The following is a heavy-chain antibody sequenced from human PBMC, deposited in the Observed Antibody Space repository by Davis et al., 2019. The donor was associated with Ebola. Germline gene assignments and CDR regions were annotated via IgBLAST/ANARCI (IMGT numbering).Heavy chain of an antibody. CDR3: ARGRANSGSYYYYYYGMDV. Sequence: SETLSLTCAVYGGSFNGYYWSWIRQPPGKGLEWIGEINYGGSTNYNPSLKSRVTISVDTSKNQFSLKLSSVTAADTAVYYCARGRANSGSYYYYYYGMDVWGQGTTVTVSS. CDR1: GGSFNGYY. V-gene: IGHV4-34*01. CDR2: INYGGST. D-gene: IGHD5-12*01. J-gene: IGHJ6*02.